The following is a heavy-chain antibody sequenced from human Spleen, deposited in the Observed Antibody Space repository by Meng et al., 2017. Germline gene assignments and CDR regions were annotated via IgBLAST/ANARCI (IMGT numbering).Heavy chain of an antibody. Sequence: GESLKISCAASGFTFDDYAMHWVRQAPGKGLEWVSGISGSGGSTNYEDSVKGRFTISRDNSKNTLYLQMNSLRAEDTAVYYCAKEGGSGSYYKRAFEIWGQGTMVTVSS. J-gene: IGHJ3*02. CDR3: AKEGGSGSYYKRAFEI. CDR1: GFTFDDYA. V-gene: IGHV3-23*01. CDR2: ISGSGGST. D-gene: IGHD3-10*01.